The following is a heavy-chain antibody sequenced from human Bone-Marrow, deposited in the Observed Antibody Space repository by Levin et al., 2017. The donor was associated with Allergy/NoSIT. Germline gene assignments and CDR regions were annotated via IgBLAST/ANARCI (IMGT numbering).Heavy chain of an antibody. D-gene: IGHD3/OR15-3a*01. CDR1: GYTFTDYY. J-gene: IGHJ4*02. V-gene: IGHV1-2*02. CDR3: ARVLRTSSPDY. Sequence: AASVKVSCKASGYTFTDYYLHWVRQAPGQGLEWMGWINLNSGATDSAPKFQGRVTMTRDPSISTAFMDLSRLRSDDTAVYYCARVLRTSSPDYWGQGTLVTVSS. CDR2: INLNSGAT.